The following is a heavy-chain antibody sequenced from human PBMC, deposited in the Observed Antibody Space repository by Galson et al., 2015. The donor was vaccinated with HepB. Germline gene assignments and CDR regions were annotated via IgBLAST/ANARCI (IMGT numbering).Heavy chain of an antibody. J-gene: IGHJ4*02. CDR1: GGTFSSYA. V-gene: IGHV1-69*13. CDR2: IIPIFRTA. Sequence: SVKVSCKASGGTFSSYAITWVRQAPGQGLEWIGGIIPIFRTANYAQEFQGRVTITADESTSTAYMELSSLRSEDTAEYYCATTTLAGKYFDHWGQGTLVTVSS. D-gene: IGHD6-19*01. CDR3: ATTTLAGKYFDH.